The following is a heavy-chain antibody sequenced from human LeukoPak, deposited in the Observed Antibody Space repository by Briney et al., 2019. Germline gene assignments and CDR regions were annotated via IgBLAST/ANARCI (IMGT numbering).Heavy chain of an antibody. J-gene: IGHJ4*02. V-gene: IGHV6-1*01. D-gene: IGHD6-13*01. CDR1: GDSVSSNSAT. CDR3: ARAGVAAAGSLLAF. Sequence: KHSQTLSLTCAISGDSVSSNSATWNWIRQSPSRGLEWLGRTYYRSKWYNEYAVSVKSRVTINPDTSKNRFSLQLNSVTPEDTAVYYCARAGVAAAGSLLAFWGQGTLVTVSS. CDR2: TYYRSKWYN.